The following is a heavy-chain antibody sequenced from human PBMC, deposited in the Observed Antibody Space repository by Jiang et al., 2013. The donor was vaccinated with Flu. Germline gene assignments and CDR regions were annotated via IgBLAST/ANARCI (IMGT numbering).Heavy chain of an antibody. CDR1: GFTFDDYA. J-gene: IGHJ6*02. CDR3: AKDKGYCSGGSCYRHYYGMDV. Sequence: EVQLLESGGGLVQPGRSLRLSCAASGFTFDDYAMHWVRQAPGKGLEWVSGISWNSGSIGYADSVKGRFTISRDNAKNSLYLQMNSLRAEDTALYYCAKDKGYCSGGSCYRHYYGMDVWGQGTTVTVSS. D-gene: IGHD2-15*01. V-gene: IGHV3-9*01. CDR2: ISWNSGSI.